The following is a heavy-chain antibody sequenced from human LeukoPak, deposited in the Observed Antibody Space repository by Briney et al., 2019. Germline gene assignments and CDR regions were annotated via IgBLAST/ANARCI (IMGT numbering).Heavy chain of an antibody. D-gene: IGHD2-2*01. CDR1: GGSISSYY. Sequence: PSETLSLTCTVSGGSISSYYWSWIRQPPGKGLEWIGHIFYTGSSKYNPSLKSRVTISLDRSKNQFSLRLTSVTAADTAVYYCARTIVVVPAAKIWFDPWGQGTLVTVSS. J-gene: IGHJ5*02. CDR3: ARTIVVVPAAKIWFDP. V-gene: IGHV4-59*01. CDR2: IFYTGSS.